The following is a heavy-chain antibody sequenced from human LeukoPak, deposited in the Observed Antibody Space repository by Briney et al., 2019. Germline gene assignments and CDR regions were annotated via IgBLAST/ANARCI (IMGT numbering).Heavy chain of an antibody. V-gene: IGHV3-7*01. CDR1: GFTFSSYS. D-gene: IGHD4-17*01. Sequence: GSLRLSCAASGFTFSSYSMNWVRQAPGKGLEWVANIKQDGSEKYYVDSVKGRFTISRDNAKNSLYLQMNSLRAEDTAVYYCARGVGDYGDYLENWFDPWGQGTLVTVSS. CDR3: ARGVGDYGDYLENWFDP. CDR2: IKQDGSEK. J-gene: IGHJ5*02.